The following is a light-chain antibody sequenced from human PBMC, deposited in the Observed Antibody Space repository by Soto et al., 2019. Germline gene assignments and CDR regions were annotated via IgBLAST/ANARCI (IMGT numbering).Light chain of an antibody. Sequence: IVLTQSPATLSVSPRERATLSCRASQSVSSSYLAWYQQKPGQAPRLLIYGASSRATGIPDRFSGSGSGTDFTLTISRLEPEDFAVYYCQQYGSSPPKTFGQGTKVDIK. CDR2: GAS. J-gene: IGKJ1*01. CDR1: QSVSSSY. CDR3: QQYGSSPPKT. V-gene: IGKV3-20*01.